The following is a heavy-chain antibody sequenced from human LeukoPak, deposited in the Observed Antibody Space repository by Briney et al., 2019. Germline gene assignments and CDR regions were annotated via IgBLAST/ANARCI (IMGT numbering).Heavy chain of an antibody. D-gene: IGHD3-3*01. Sequence: GGSLRLSCAASGFTVSSDYMTWVRQTPGKGLEWVSVIYTAGGTYYADSVRGRFLISRDDSKNTVYLQMSSLRPEDTAIYYCARDSAAGYYPDAFDIWGQGTMVTVSS. V-gene: IGHV3-66*01. CDR2: IYTAGGT. CDR1: GFTVSSDY. CDR3: ARDSAAGYYPDAFDI. J-gene: IGHJ3*02.